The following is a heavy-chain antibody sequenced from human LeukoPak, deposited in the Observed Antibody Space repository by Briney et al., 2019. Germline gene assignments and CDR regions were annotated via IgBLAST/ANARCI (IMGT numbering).Heavy chain of an antibody. D-gene: IGHD1-1*01. Sequence: GGSLRLSCAASGFTFSDYYMSWIRQAPGKGLEWVSYISSSGSTIYYADSVKGRFTISRDNAKNSLYLQMNSLRAEDTAVYYCASHHEGTYYYYYMDVWGKGTTVTVSS. CDR1: GFTFSDYY. J-gene: IGHJ6*03. V-gene: IGHV3-11*04. CDR3: ASHHEGTYYYYYMDV. CDR2: ISSSGSTI.